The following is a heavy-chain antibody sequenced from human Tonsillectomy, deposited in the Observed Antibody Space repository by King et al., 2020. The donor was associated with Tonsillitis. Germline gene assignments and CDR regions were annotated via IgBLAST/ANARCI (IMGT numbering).Heavy chain of an antibody. CDR1: GYSFTSYW. Sequence: QLVQSGAEVKKPGESLKISCKGSGYSFTSYWIGWVRQMPGKGLEWMGIIYPVESDTRNSPAFQGQVTISADKSIRTAYLQWSSLKDSDTARYYCARHLHGCYFDYWGQGTLVTVSS. J-gene: IGHJ4*02. D-gene: IGHD4-11*01. CDR3: ARHLHGCYFDY. V-gene: IGHV5-51*01. CDR2: IYPVESDT.